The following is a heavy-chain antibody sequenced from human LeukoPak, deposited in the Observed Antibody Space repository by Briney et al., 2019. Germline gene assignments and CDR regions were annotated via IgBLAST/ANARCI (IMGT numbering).Heavy chain of an antibody. Sequence: RGSLRLSSAASVFTFSSHWTHWVRQAPQKGLVGGSHINADGSATYYAASVKGRFTICRDNARNTLYLQMHSLTAEDTGVYYCVRGALRDCSYTSCTRANWFDPWGQGTLVTVSS. D-gene: IGHD2-2*01. CDR2: INADGSAT. CDR3: VRGALRDCSYTSCTRANWFDP. J-gene: IGHJ5*02. CDR1: VFTFSSHW. V-gene: IGHV3-74*01.